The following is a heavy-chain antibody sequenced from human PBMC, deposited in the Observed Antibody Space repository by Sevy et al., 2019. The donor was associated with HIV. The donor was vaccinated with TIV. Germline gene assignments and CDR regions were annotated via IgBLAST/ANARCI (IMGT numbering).Heavy chain of an antibody. J-gene: IGHJ5*02. V-gene: IGHV3-23*01. CDR2: IGGGGGST. D-gene: IGHD3-10*01. CDR3: AKDSEPLLWFGELYFSA. CDR1: GFTFSSYA. Sequence: GGSLRLSCAASGFTFSSYAMSWVRQAPGKGLEWVSAIGGGGGSTYHADSVKGRLTISRDNSKNTQYLQMNSLRAEDTAVYYCAKDSEPLLWFGELYFSAWGQGTLVTVSS.